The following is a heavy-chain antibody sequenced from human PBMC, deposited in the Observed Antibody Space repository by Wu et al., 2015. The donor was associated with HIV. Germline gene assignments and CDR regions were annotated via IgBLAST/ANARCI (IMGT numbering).Heavy chain of an antibody. CDR1: GYTFTSYY. CDR3: ARDRELAVAANEDAFDI. J-gene: IGHJ3*02. CDR2: INPSGGST. Sequence: QVQLVQSGAEVKKPGASVKVSCKASGYTFTSYYMHWVRQAPGQGLEWTGIINPSGGSTSYAQKFQGRVTMTRDTSTSTVYMELSSLRSEDTAVYYCARDRELAVAANEDAFDIWGQGTMVTVSS. D-gene: IGHD6-19*01. V-gene: IGHV1-46*01.